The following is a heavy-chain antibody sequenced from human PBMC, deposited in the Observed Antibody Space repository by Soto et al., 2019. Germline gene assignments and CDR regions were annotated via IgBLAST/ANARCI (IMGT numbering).Heavy chain of an antibody. Sequence: ASVKVSCKASGYTFTSYDINWVRQATGQGLEWMGWMNPNSGNTGYAQKFQGRVTMTRNTSISTAYMELSSLRSEDTAVYYCARGYGYYYDSSGSYPTDYWGQGTLVTVSS. CDR3: ARGYGYYYDSSGSYPTDY. CDR2: MNPNSGNT. CDR1: GYTFTSYD. V-gene: IGHV1-8*01. J-gene: IGHJ4*02. D-gene: IGHD3-22*01.